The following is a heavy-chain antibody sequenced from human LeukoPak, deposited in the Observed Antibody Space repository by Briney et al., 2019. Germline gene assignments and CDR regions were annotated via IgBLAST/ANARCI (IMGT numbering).Heavy chain of an antibody. D-gene: IGHD1-26*01. CDR1: GGTFSSYA. V-gene: IGHV1-69*01. CDR3: ARRQSGIKNAFDI. Sequence: SVKVSCKASGGTFSSYAISWVRQAPGQGLEWMGGIIPIFGTANYAQKFQGRATITADESTSTAYMELSSLRSEDTAVYYCARRQSGIKNAFDIWGQGTMVTVSS. J-gene: IGHJ3*02. CDR2: IIPIFGTA.